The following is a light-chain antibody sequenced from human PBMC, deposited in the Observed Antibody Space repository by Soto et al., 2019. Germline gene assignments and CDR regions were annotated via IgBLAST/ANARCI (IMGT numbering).Light chain of an antibody. V-gene: IGKV3-20*01. Sequence: EIVLTKSPGTLSLSPGERATLSCRASQSVSSLYLAWFQQKPGQAPRLLMYGASTRATGIPDRFSGSGSGTDFTLTISRLEPEDFAVYYCQQYGSSPWTFGQGTKV. CDR1: QSVSSLY. J-gene: IGKJ1*01. CDR3: QQYGSSPWT. CDR2: GAS.